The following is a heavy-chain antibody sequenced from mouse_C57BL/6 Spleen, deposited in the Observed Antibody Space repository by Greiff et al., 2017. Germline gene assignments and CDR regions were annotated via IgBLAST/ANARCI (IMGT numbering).Heavy chain of an antibody. J-gene: IGHJ4*01. CDR2: IYPRSGNT. CDR3: ARPANWDVDYAMDY. D-gene: IGHD4-1*01. V-gene: IGHV1-81*01. Sequence: QVQLQQSGAELARPGASVKLSCKASGYTFTSYGISWVKQRTGQGLEWIGEIYPRSGNTYYNEKFKGKATLTADKSSSTAYMELRSLTSEDSAVYFCARPANWDVDYAMDYWGQGTSVTVSS. CDR1: GYTFTSYG.